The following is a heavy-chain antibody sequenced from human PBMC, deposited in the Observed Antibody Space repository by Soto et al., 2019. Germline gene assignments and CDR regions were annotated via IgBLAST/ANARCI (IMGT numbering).Heavy chain of an antibody. V-gene: IGHV1-46*03. CDR1: GYTFTSYY. CDR2: INPSGGST. CDR3: ARESIVVVTTARYYYGMDV. J-gene: IGHJ6*02. Sequence: QVQLVQSGAEVKKPGASVKVSCKASGYTFTSYYIHWVRQAPGQGLEWMGIINPSGGSTNYAQKFPGRVTMNRETSPSTVYMELRSLRSEDTAVYYCARESIVVVTTARYYYGMDVWGQGTTVTVSS. D-gene: IGHD2-21*02.